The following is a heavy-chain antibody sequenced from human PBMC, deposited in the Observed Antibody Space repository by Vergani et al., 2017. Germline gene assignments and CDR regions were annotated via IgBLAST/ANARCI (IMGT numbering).Heavy chain of an antibody. Sequence: QVQLQESGPGLVKPSQTLSLTCTVSGGSISSGSYYWSWIRQPAGKGLEWIGRIYTSGSTNYNPSLKSRVTISVDTSKNQFSLKLSAVTAADTAVYYCAREVAECSSTSCDAGENHPTGNYYYYGMDVWGQGTTVTVSS. CDR2: IYTSGST. J-gene: IGHJ6*02. CDR1: GGSISSGSYY. V-gene: IGHV4-61*02. D-gene: IGHD2-2*01. CDR3: AREVAECSSTSCDAGENHPTGNYYYYGMDV.